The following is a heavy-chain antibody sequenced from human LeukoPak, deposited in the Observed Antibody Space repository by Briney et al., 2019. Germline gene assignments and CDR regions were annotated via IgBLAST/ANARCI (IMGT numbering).Heavy chain of an antibody. CDR3: TTEDIAVAGIGLDY. V-gene: IGHV3-15*01. CDR2: ITSKTDGGTT. Sequence: GGSLRLSCAASGFTFNNAWMSWVRQAPGKGLEWVGRITSKTDGGTTDYAAPVKGRFTISRDDSKNTLYLQMNSLKTEDTAVYYCTTEDIAVAGIGLDYWGQGTLATVSS. CDR1: GFTFNNAW. D-gene: IGHD6-19*01. J-gene: IGHJ4*02.